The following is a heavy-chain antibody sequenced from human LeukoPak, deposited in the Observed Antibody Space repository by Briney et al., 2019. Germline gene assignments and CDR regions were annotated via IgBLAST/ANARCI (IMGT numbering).Heavy chain of an antibody. V-gene: IGHV4-30-2*01. CDR2: IYHSGST. Sequence: PSETLSLTCAVSGGSISSGGYSWSWIRQPPGKGLEWIGYIYHSGSTYYNPSLKSRVTISVDRSKNQFSLKLSSVTAADTAVYYCARGGWQHFDYWGQGTLVTVSS. D-gene: IGHD4-23*01. J-gene: IGHJ4*02. CDR3: ARGGWQHFDY. CDR1: GGSISSGGYS.